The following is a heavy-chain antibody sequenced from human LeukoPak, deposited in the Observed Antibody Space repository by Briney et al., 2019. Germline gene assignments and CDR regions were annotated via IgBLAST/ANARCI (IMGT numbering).Heavy chain of an antibody. CDR3: ARDLAVAGKGPGDY. D-gene: IGHD6-19*01. CDR1: GFTFSSYE. V-gene: IGHV3-48*03. CDR2: ISSSGSTI. Sequence: GGSLRLSCAASGFTFSSYEMNWVRQAPWKGLEGVSYISSSGSTIYYADSVKGRFTISRDNAKNSLYLQMNSLRAEDTAVYYCARDLAVAGKGPGDYWGQGTLVTVSS. J-gene: IGHJ4*02.